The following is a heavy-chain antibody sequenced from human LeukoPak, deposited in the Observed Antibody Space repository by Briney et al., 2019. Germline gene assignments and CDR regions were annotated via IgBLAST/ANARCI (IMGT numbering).Heavy chain of an antibody. D-gene: IGHD3-16*01. Sequence: PSETLSLTCAVYGGSFSSYYWSWIRQPPGKGLEWIGEINHSGSTNYNPSLKSRVTISVDTSKNQFSLKLSSVTAADTAVYYCARGGGTYYFDYWGRGTLVTVSS. CDR3: ARGGGTYYFDY. CDR1: GGSFSSYY. CDR2: INHSGST. V-gene: IGHV4-34*01. J-gene: IGHJ4*02.